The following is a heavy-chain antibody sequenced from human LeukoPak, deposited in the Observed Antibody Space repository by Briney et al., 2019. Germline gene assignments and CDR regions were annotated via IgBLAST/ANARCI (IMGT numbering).Heavy chain of an antibody. D-gene: IGHD5-18*01. CDR3: ARTWIQVWCPDFDY. V-gene: IGHV1-2*02. J-gene: IGHJ4*02. CDR1: GYTFTDYY. Sequence: ASVKVSCKASGYTFTDYYMHWVRQAPGQGLEWMGWINTNSGGRNYAQKFQGRVTMTRDTSITTAYMELSGLRSDDTAVYYCARTWIQVWCPDFDYWGRGSLVTVSS. CDR2: INTNSGGR.